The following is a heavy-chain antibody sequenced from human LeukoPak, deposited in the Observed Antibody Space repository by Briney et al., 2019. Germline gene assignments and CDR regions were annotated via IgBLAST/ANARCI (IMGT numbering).Heavy chain of an antibody. D-gene: IGHD3-10*01. CDR1: GFPFKGYW. Sequence: GGSLRLSRVASGFPFKGYWMTWVRQSPGKGLDWVANIKPEGSETNYLDSVKGRFTISRDNARDSLFLEMNNLRVDDTAVYYCARDGGELWPLDEWGQGILVTVS. J-gene: IGHJ4*02. V-gene: IGHV3-7*01. CDR2: IKPEGSET. CDR3: ARDGGELWPLDE.